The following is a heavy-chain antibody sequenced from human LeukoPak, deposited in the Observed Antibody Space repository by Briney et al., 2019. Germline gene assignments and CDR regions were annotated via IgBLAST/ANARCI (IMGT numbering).Heavy chain of an antibody. D-gene: IGHD3-22*01. Sequence: GGSLRLSCVASGFTFSSYAMSWVRQAPGKGLEWVSAISSSGGSTYYVDSVKGRFTISRDNSKNTLYLQMNSLRAEDTAVYYCAKDQSHYDSSGYYFWGGGSYFDYWGQGTLVTVSS. CDR1: GFTFSSYA. CDR3: AKDQSHYDSSGYYFWGGGSYFDY. V-gene: IGHV3-23*01. J-gene: IGHJ4*02. CDR2: ISSSGGST.